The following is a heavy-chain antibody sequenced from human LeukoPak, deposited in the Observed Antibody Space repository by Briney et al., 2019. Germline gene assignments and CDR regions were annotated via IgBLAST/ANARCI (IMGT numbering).Heavy chain of an antibody. CDR2: ISSSSSTI. CDR1: GFTFSSYS. CDR3: ARSITIFGVVITPDAVLDY. Sequence: PGGSLRLSCAASGFTFSSYSMNWVHQAPGKGLEWVSYISSSSSTIYYADSVKGRFTISRDNAKNSLYLQMNSLRAEDTAVYYCARSITIFGVVITPDAVLDYWGQGTLVTVSS. J-gene: IGHJ4*02. D-gene: IGHD3-3*01. V-gene: IGHV3-48*01.